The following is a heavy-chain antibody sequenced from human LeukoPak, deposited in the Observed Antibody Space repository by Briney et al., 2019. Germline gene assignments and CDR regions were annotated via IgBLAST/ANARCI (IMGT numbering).Heavy chain of an antibody. D-gene: IGHD3-16*01. J-gene: IGHJ4*02. CDR2: ISYDGSNK. CDR3: AGDRWGSNYFDY. V-gene: IGHV3-30-3*01. Sequence: GGSLRLSCAASGFTFSSYAMHWVRQAPGKGLEWVAVISYDGSNKYYADSVKGRFTISRDNSKNTLYLQMNSLRAEDTAVYYCAGDRWGSNYFDYWGQGTLVTVSS. CDR1: GFTFSSYA.